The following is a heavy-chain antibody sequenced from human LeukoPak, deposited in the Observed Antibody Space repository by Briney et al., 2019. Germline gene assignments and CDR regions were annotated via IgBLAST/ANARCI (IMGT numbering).Heavy chain of an antibody. V-gene: IGHV4-59*12. CDR3: ARGTYYYGSGSPREPNYFDY. CDR2: IYYSGST. D-gene: IGHD3-10*01. Sequence: SETLSLTCTVSGGSISSYYWSWIRQPPGKGLEWIGYIYYSGSTYYNPSLKSRVTISVDRSKNQFSLKLSSVTAADTAVYYCARGTYYYGSGSPREPNYFDYWGQGTLVTVSS. CDR1: GGSISSYY. J-gene: IGHJ4*02.